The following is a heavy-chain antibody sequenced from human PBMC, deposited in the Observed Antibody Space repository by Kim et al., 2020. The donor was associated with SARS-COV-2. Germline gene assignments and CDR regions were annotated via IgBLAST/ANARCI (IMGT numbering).Heavy chain of an antibody. CDR1: GGSISSSSYY. J-gene: IGHJ4*01. CDR3: ARDRIGGGSYPIDY. V-gene: IGHV4-39*07. CDR2: IYYTGST. D-gene: IGHD1-26*01. Sequence: SETLSLTCTVSGGSISSSSYYWGWIRQPPGKGLEWIGSIYYTGSTYYNPSLKSRITISVDTSKNQFSLKLSSVTAADTAVYYCARDRIGGGSYPIDYWG.